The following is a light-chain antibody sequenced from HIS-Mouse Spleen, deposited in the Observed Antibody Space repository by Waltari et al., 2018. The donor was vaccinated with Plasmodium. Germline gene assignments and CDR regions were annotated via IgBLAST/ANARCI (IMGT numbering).Light chain of an antibody. CDR1: QSLVHSDGNTY. CDR3: MQGTHWPPFT. J-gene: IGKJ3*01. CDR2: KVS. V-gene: IGKV2-30*02. Sequence: VMTQSPLSLPVTLGQPASISCRSSQSLVHSDGNTYLNWFQQRPGQSPRRLIYKVSNRDSGVPDRFSGSGSGTDFTLKISRVEAEDVGVYYCMQGTHWPPFTFGPGTKVDIK.